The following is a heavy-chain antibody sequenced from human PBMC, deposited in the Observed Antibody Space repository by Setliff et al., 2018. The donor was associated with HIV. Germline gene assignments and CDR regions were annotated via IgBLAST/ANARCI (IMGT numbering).Heavy chain of an antibody. J-gene: IGHJ6*02. D-gene: IGHD5-18*01. CDR2: IIPIFGTA. CDR3: ARDVDTATYYYYGMDV. CDR1: GGTFSSYA. Sequence: SVKVSCRASGGTFSSYAISWVRQAPGQGLEWMGGIIPIFGTANYAQKFQGRVTITADESTSTAYMELSSLRSEDTAVYYCARDVDTATYYYYGMDVWGQGTTVTVSS. V-gene: IGHV1-69*13.